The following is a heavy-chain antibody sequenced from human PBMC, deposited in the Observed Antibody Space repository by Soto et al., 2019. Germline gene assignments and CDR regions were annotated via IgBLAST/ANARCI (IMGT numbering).Heavy chain of an antibody. V-gene: IGHV3-23*01. CDR1: GFTFSSYA. D-gene: IGHD3-16*02. CDR2: ISGSGGST. CDR3: AKDSSHSSLSYDYVWGSYRYSDWFDP. J-gene: IGHJ5*02. Sequence: LRLSCAASGFTFSSYAMSWVRQAPGKGLEGVSAISGSGGSTYYADSVKGRFTISRDNSKNTLYLQMNSLRAEDTAVYYCAKDSSHSSLSYDYVWGSYRYSDWFDPWGQGTLVTVSS.